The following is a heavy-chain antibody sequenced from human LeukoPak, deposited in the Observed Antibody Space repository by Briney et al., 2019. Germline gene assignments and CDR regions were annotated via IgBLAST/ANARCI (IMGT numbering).Heavy chain of an antibody. Sequence: SGGSLRLSCAASGFTFSSYWMSWVRQAPGKGLEWVANIKQDGSEKYYVDSVKGRFTISRDNAKNSLYLQMNSLRAEDTALYYCAKAFGDGSSSELGFDYWGQGTLVTVSS. V-gene: IGHV3-7*03. D-gene: IGHD6-6*01. CDR1: GFTFSSYW. J-gene: IGHJ4*02. CDR2: IKQDGSEK. CDR3: AKAFGDGSSSELGFDY.